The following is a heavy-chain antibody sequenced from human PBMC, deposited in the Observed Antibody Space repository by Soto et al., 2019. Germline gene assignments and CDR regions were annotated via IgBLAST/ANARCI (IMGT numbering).Heavy chain of an antibody. CDR2: ISYDGSNK. J-gene: IGHJ1*01. CDR1: GFTFSSYG. D-gene: IGHD3-9*01. Sequence: QVQLVESGGGVVQPGRSLRLSCAASGFTFSSYGMHWVRQAPGKGLEWVAVISYDGSNKYYADSVKGRFTISRDNSKNTLYLQMNSLRAEDTAVYYCAKVRYFDRLCFQHWGQGTLVTVSS. V-gene: IGHV3-30*18. CDR3: AKVRYFDRLCFQH.